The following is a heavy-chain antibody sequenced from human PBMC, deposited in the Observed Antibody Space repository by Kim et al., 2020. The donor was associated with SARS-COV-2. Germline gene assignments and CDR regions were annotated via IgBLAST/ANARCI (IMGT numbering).Heavy chain of an antibody. Sequence: ASVKVSCKASGYTFTGYYMHWVRQAPGQGLEWMGWINPNSGGTNYAQKFQGWVTMTRDTSISTAYMELSRLTSDDTAVYYCATSRSGATAGDDAFDIWGQRTMVIVSS. CDR1: GYTFTGYY. CDR3: ATSRSGATAGDDAFDI. J-gene: IGHJ3*02. V-gene: IGHV1-2*04. D-gene: IGHD1-26*01. CDR2: INPNSGGT.